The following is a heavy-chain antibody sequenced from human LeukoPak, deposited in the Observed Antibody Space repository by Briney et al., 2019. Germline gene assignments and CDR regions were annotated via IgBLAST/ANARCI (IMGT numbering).Heavy chain of an antibody. CDR1: GFTFSDYY. D-gene: IGHD2-2*01. Sequence: GGSLRLSCAASGFTFSDYYMSWIRQAPGKGLEWVSYISSSGSTIYYADSVKGRFTISRDNSKNTLYLQMNSLRAEDTAVYYXXXXXXVVPYYYYYGMDVWGQGTTVTVSS. J-gene: IGHJ6*02. V-gene: IGHV3-11*04. CDR2: ISSSGSTI. CDR3: XXXXXVVPYYYYYGMDV.